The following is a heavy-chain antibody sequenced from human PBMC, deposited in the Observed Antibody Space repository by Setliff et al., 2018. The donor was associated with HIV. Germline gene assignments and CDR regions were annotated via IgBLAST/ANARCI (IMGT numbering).Heavy chain of an antibody. V-gene: IGHV3-48*01. CDR1: GFTFSSYS. J-gene: IGHJ4*02. Sequence: LSCAASGFTFSSYSMNWVRQAPGKGLEWVSYISSSSSTIYYADSVKGRFTISRDNAKNSLYLQMNSLRAEDTAVCYCARSRAAGFDYWGQGTLVTVSS. CDR3: ARSRAAGFDY. D-gene: IGHD6-13*01. CDR2: ISSSSSTI.